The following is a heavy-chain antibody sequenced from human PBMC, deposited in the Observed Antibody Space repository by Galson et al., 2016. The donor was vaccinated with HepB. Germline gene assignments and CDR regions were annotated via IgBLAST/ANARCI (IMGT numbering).Heavy chain of an antibody. CDR3: VTEGYTYGYHSFHW. Sequence: SLRLSCAASGVSFTDAYMSWVRQAPGKGLEWVGRIRSISCGGTTDFAAPVKGRFAISRHQSLTTIYLHMNSLETEDTALYYCVTEGYTYGYHSFHWWGRGTLVTVSS. V-gene: IGHV3-15*01. J-gene: IGHJ3*01. D-gene: IGHD5-18*01. CDR2: IRSISCGGTT. CDR1: GVSFTDAY.